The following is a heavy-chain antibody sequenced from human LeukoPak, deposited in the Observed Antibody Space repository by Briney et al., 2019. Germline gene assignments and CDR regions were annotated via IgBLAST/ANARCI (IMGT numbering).Heavy chain of an antibody. D-gene: IGHD6-13*01. CDR2: IYYSGST. CDR3: ARDGIAAAGGFDY. Sequence: PSETLSLTCTVSGGSISSSSYYWSWIRQPPGQGLEWIRYIYYSGSTNYNPSLKSRVTISVDTSKNQFSLKLSSVTAADTAVYYCARDGIAAAGGFDYWGQGTLVTVSS. CDR1: GGSISSSSYY. J-gene: IGHJ4*02. V-gene: IGHV4-61*01.